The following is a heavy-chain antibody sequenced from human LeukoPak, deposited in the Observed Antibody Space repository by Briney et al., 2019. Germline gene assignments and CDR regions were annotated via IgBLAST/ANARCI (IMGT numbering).Heavy chain of an antibody. CDR1: GGSFSGYY. J-gene: IGHJ4*02. D-gene: IGHD3-9*01. Sequence: SETLSLTCAVYGGSFSGYYWSWIRQPPGKGLEWSGEINHSGSTNYNPSLKSRVTISVDTSKNQFSLKLSSVTAADTAVYYCARRQGDILTGYYFDYWGQGTLVTVSS. CDR2: INHSGST. CDR3: ARRQGDILTGYYFDY. V-gene: IGHV4-34*01.